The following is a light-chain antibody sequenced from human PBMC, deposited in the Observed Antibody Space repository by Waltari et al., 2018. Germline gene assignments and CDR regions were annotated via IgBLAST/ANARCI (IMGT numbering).Light chain of an antibody. Sequence: IVMTQSPATLSVSPAEGATLSCKASQSLSSNLAWYQQKPGQLPRLLIYGASTRATGIPARFSGSGSGTEFTLTVTNLQPDDFATYFCQQSFSSPWTFGQGTTVNI. J-gene: IGKJ1*01. V-gene: IGKV3-15*01. CDR3: QQSFSSPWT. CDR2: GAS. CDR1: QSLSSN.